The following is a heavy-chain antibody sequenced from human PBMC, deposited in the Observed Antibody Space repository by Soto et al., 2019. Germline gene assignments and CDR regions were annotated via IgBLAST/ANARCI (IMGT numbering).Heavy chain of an antibody. J-gene: IGHJ6*02. CDR1: GGSISSGGYY. CDR3: ARVCGGDCHYGMDV. V-gene: IGHV4-31*03. CDR2: IYYSGST. Sequence: QVQLQESGPGLVKPSQTLSLTCTVSGGSISSGGYYRTCIRQHQGKGLEWIGYIYYSGSTYCNPSLKRRVTMSVDTSKIQFSLKLSSVTAAATAVYYCARVCGGDCHYGMDVWGQGTTVTVSS. D-gene: IGHD2-21*02.